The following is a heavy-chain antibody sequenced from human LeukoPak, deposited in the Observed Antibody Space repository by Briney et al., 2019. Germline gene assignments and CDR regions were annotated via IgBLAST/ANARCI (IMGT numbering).Heavy chain of an antibody. Sequence: SETLSLTCAVYGGSLSAYYWTWIRQPPGKGLEWIGEINHGGSTNYNPSLKSRVTISVDTSKNQFSLKLSSVTAADTAVYYRARYLDYGGNSRVFQHWGQGTLVTVSS. V-gene: IGHV4-34*01. CDR1: GGSLSAYY. CDR2: INHGGST. CDR3: ARYLDYGGNSRVFQH. J-gene: IGHJ1*01. D-gene: IGHD4-23*01.